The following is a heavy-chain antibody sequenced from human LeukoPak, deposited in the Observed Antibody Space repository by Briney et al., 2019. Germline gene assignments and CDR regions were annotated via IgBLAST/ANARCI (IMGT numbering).Heavy chain of an antibody. V-gene: IGHV3-7*01. J-gene: IGHJ4*02. CDR1: GFTFSSYW. D-gene: IGHD6-6*01. CDR2: IKQDGSEK. Sequence: GGSLRLSCAASGFTFSSYWMSWVRQAPGKGLVWVANIKQDGSEKYYVDSVKGRFTISRDNAKSTLHLQMNSLSADDTAVYYCVRSSGYFDYWGQGTLVTVSS. CDR3: VRSSGYFDY.